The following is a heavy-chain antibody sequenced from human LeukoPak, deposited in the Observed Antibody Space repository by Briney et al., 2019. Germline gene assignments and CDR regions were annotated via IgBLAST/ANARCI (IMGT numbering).Heavy chain of an antibody. CDR3: AKDSYYYDSSGYYYGYFDH. CDR1: GFTFDDYA. Sequence: PGGSLRLSCVASGFTFDDYAMHWVRQAPGKGVEWVSLISGDGGSTYYADSVKGRFTISRDNSKNSLYLQMNSLRTEDTALYYCAKDSYYYDSSGYYYGYFDHWGQGTLVTVSS. CDR2: ISGDGGST. D-gene: IGHD3-22*01. J-gene: IGHJ4*02. V-gene: IGHV3-43*02.